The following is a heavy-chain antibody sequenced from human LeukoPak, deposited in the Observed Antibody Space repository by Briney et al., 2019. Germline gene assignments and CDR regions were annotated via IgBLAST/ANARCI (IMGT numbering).Heavy chain of an antibody. CDR2: IYYSGST. Sequence: PSETLSLTCTVSGGSISSSSYYWGWIRQPPGKGLEWIGSIYYSGSTYYNPSLKSRVTISVDTSKNQFSLKLSSVTAADTAVYYCAREGYYYGSGSYAYYYYMDVWGKGTTVTVSS. J-gene: IGHJ6*03. CDR3: AREGYYYGSGSYAYYYYMDV. V-gene: IGHV4-39*07. CDR1: GGSISSSSYY. D-gene: IGHD3-10*01.